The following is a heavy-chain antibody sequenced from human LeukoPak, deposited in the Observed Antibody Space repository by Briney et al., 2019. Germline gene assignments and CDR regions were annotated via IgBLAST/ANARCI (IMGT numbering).Heavy chain of an antibody. Sequence: SETLSLTCTVSGGSISSYYWSWIRQTPGKGLEWIGYIYYSGSTTYNPSLTSRVSISVDTSKNQFSLKLSSVTAADTAVYFCARHGASGSYLYYFDYWGQGTLVTVSS. V-gene: IGHV4-59*08. J-gene: IGHJ4*01. CDR2: IYYSGST. D-gene: IGHD1-26*01. CDR1: GGSISSYY. CDR3: ARHGASGSYLYYFDY.